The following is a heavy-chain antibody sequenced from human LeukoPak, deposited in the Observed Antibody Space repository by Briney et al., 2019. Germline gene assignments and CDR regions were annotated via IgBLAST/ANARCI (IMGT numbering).Heavy chain of an antibody. CDR2: ISSSSSYT. CDR1: GFTFSDYY. Sequence: GGSLRLSCVASGFTFSDYYMSWIRQAPGKGLEWVSYISSSSSYTNYADSVKGRFSISRDNAKNSLFLQMNSLRAEDTAVYYCARADTPRDAFDIWGQGTMVTVSS. V-gene: IGHV3-11*06. D-gene: IGHD5-18*01. J-gene: IGHJ3*02. CDR3: ARADTPRDAFDI.